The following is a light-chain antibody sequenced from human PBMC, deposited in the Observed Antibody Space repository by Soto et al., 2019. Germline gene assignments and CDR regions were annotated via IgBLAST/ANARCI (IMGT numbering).Light chain of an antibody. Sequence: QCSRNQPASVSGSPGQSITISCTGTISDVGNYKYVSWYQQHPGKAPKLMIYEVSNRPSGVSNRFSGSKSGNTASLTISGLQAEDETDYYCLSYTSSGTYVFGTGTKVTVL. J-gene: IGLJ1*01. V-gene: IGLV2-14*01. CDR2: EVS. CDR3: LSYTSSGTYV. CDR1: ISDVGNYKY.